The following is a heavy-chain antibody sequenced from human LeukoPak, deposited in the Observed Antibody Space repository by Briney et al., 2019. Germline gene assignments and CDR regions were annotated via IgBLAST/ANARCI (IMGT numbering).Heavy chain of an antibody. D-gene: IGHD3-22*01. CDR3: ARDGGDYYDSSGYPFHH. Sequence: PGGSLRLSCAASGFTFGSYNMNWVRQAPGKGLEWVSSISTSSSYIYYADSVTGRFTISRDNAKKSLNLQMNSLRAGDTAVYYCARDGGDYYDSSGYPFHHWGQGTLVTVSS. CDR1: GFTFGSYN. J-gene: IGHJ1*01. CDR2: ISTSSSYI. V-gene: IGHV3-21*01.